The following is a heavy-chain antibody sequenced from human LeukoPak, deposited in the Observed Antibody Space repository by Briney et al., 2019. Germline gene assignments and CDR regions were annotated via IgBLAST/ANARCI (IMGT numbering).Heavy chain of an antibody. D-gene: IGHD4-23*01. CDR2: IYTSGST. CDR3: ARVRPTVVGYDAFDI. Sequence: SETLSLTCTVSGGSISSYYWSWIRQPAGKGLEWIGRIYTSGSTNYNPSLKSRVTMSVDTSKNQFSLKLSSVTAADTAVYYCARVRPTVVGYDAFDIWGQGTMVTVSS. J-gene: IGHJ3*02. CDR1: GGSISSYY. V-gene: IGHV4-4*07.